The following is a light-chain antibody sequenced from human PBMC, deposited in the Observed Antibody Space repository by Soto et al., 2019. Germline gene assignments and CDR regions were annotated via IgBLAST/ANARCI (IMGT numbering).Light chain of an antibody. Sequence: EVVMTQSPATLSVSPGERATLSCRASQSVGSKLAWYQQKPGQAPRLLIFDAFTRATGIPARFSGSGSGTEFTLFMSSLQSEDFAVYYCQQYNNWPPLTFGGGTKVEI. CDR1: QSVGSK. CDR2: DAF. J-gene: IGKJ4*01. CDR3: QQYNNWPPLT. V-gene: IGKV3-15*01.